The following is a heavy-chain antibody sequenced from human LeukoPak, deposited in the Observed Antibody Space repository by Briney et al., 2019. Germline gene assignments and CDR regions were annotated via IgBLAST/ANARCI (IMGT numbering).Heavy chain of an antibody. CDR1: GFTFSNYW. CDR3: ARDLSPMSSGSYDRSYYFDY. CDR2: IKQDRSEK. V-gene: IGHV3-7*01. Sequence: PGGSLRLSCAASGFTFSNYWMSWVRQAPGKGLEWVANIKQDRSEKYVDSVRGRFTVSRDNADNSLYLQMNSLRAEDTAKYYCARDLSPMSSGSYDRSYYFDYWGQGTLVTVSS. D-gene: IGHD1-26*01. J-gene: IGHJ4*02.